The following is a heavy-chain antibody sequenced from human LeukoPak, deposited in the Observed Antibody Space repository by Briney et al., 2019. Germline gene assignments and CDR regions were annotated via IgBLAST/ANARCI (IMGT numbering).Heavy chain of an antibody. D-gene: IGHD2-21*02. Sequence: SETLSLTCAVSGYSISSGYYWGWIRQPPGKGLGWIGSIYHSGSTYYNPSLKSRVTISVDTSKNQFSLKLSSVTAADTAVYYCARSYCGGDCYSPWSQGTLVTVSS. CDR1: GYSISSGYY. V-gene: IGHV4-38-2*01. CDR3: ARSYCGGDCYSP. CDR2: IYHSGST. J-gene: IGHJ5*02.